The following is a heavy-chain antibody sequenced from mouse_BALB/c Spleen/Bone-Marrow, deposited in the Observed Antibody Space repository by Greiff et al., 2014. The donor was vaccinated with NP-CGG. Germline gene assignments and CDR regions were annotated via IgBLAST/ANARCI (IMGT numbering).Heavy chain of an antibody. J-gene: IGHJ3*01. CDR3: GRSYGYDDWFAY. CDR2: INPYNGDT. Sequence: EVMLVESGPELVKPGASVKISCKASGYSFTGYFMSWVKQSHGKSLEWIGRINPYNGDTFYNQKFKGKATLTVDKSSSTAHMELLSLTSEDSAVYYCGRSYGYDDWFAYWGQGTLVTVSA. CDR1: GYSFTGYF. V-gene: IGHV1-37*01. D-gene: IGHD2-2*01.